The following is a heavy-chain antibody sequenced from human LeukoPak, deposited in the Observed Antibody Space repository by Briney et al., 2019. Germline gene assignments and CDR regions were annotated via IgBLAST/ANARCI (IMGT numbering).Heavy chain of an antibody. V-gene: IGHV3-23*01. D-gene: IGHD3-10*01. J-gene: IGHJ4*02. CDR2: ISGSGGST. Sequence: GGSLRLSCAASGFTFSSYAMSWVRQAPGKGLEWVSAISGSGGSTYYADSVKGRFTISRDNSKNTLYLQMNSLRAEDTAVYYCAKEVGITMVRGVTITNPPLMRARNYFDYWGQGTLVTVSS. CDR3: AKEVGITMVRGVTITNPPLMRARNYFDY. CDR1: GFTFSSYA.